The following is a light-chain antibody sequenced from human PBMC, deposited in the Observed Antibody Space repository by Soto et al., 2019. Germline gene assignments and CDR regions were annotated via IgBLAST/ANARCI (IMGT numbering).Light chain of an antibody. Sequence: QSVLTQPPSVSGAPGQRVTISCAGSSSNIGAGYDVHWYQQLPGTAPKLLIYGNSNRPSGVPDRFSGSKSVTSASLAITGLHAEDEADYYCQSYDSSLSAVVFGGGTKVTVL. CDR1: SSNIGAGYD. CDR3: QSYDSSLSAVV. CDR2: GNS. V-gene: IGLV1-40*01. J-gene: IGLJ2*01.